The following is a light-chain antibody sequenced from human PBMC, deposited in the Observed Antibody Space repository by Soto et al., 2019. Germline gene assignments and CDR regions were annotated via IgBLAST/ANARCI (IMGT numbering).Light chain of an antibody. CDR2: DAS. CDR1: QSVSRN. Sequence: EIVMTQSPATLSVSPGERATLSWRASQSVSRNLAWYQQKPGQAPRLLIYDASTRATGTPARFSGSGSGTKFTLSISSLQSEDFAVYYCQKYNNWPINFGQGTRLEIK. CDR3: QKYNNWPIN. J-gene: IGKJ5*01. V-gene: IGKV3D-15*01.